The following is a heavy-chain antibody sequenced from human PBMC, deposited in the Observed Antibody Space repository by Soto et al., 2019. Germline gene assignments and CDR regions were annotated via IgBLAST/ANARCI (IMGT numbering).Heavy chain of an antibody. Sequence: ASVQVSCKDSGYTFTGYYMHWVRQAHGQGLEWMGWINPNSGGTNYAQKLQGWVTMTMDTSISTAYMELSRLRADDTAVYYCERAVCSGGSCYSDALDYWGQGTLVTVSS. CDR3: ERAVCSGGSCYSDALDY. CDR2: INPNSGGT. V-gene: IGHV1-2*04. CDR1: GYTFTGYY. J-gene: IGHJ4*02. D-gene: IGHD2-15*01.